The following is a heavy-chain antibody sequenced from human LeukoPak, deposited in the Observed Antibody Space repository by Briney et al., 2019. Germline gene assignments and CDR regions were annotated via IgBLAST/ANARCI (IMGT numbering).Heavy chain of an antibody. CDR1: GGSISTKY. D-gene: IGHD6-6*01. CDR3: AKDQSYSSSSVFYYYYMDV. J-gene: IGHJ6*03. CDR2: IYYSGST. Sequence: SETLSLTCTVSGGSISTKYWSWIRQPPGKGLEWIGYIYYSGSTNYNPSLKSRVTISLDTSRNQFSLKLNSVTAADTAVYYCAKDQSYSSSSVFYYYYMDVWGKGTTVTVSS. V-gene: IGHV4-59*12.